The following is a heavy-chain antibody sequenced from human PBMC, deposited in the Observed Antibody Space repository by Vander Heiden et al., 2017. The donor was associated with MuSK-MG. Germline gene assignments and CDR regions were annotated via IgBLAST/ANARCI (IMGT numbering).Heavy chain of an antibody. Sequence: EVQLLESGGGLVQPGGSLRLSCAASGFTFSSYAMSWVRQGPGKGLEWVPAISGSGGSTYYADSVKGRFTISRDNSKNTLYLQMNSLRAEDTAVYYCAKDRSVAGTKYYFDYWGQGTLVTVSS. CDR2: ISGSGGST. D-gene: IGHD6-13*01. CDR3: AKDRSVAGTKYYFDY. J-gene: IGHJ4*02. CDR1: GFTFSSYA. V-gene: IGHV3-23*01.